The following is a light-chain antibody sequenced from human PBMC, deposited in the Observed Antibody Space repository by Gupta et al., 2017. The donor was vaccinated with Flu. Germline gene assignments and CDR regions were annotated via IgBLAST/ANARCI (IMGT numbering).Light chain of an antibody. Sequence: QSALTQPASVSGSPGQSITISCTGTSSDVAGYNYVSWYQQHPGRAPKLMIYEVSNRPAGVSNRFSGSKSGNTASLTISGPQAEDEADYYCSSYTSSSNYVFGTGTKVTVL. CDR3: SSYTSSSNYV. V-gene: IGLV2-14*01. J-gene: IGLJ1*01. CDR1: SSDVAGYNY. CDR2: EVS.